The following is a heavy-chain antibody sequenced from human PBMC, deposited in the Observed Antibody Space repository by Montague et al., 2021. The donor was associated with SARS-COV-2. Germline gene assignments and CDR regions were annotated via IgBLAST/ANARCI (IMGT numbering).Heavy chain of an antibody. V-gene: IGHV4-34*01. J-gene: IGHJ5*01. Sequence: SETLSLTCAVSGGSFSDDYWSWIRQSPGKGLEWIGEVYHSGSTTYNPSVRSRVLISIDTSRSQISLNLRSVTAADTAVYYCARGGIRIGMNRGVRSRPFDSWGQGTPVTVSS. D-gene: IGHD3-10*01. CDR3: ARGGIRIGMNRGVRSRPFDS. CDR2: VYHSGST. CDR1: GGSFSDDY.